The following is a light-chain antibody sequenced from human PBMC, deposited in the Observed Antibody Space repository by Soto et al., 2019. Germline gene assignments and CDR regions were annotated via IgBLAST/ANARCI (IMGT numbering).Light chain of an antibody. CDR2: GAS. CDR1: QSVSSSY. J-gene: IGKJ1*01. CDR3: QQRWA. V-gene: IGKV3-20*01. Sequence: EIVLPQSPGTPSLSPGERATLSCRASQSVSSSYLAWYQQRPGQAPRLLINGASSRATGIPDRFSGSGSGTDFTLNISRLEPEDLAVYYCQQRWASGQGTKVEIK.